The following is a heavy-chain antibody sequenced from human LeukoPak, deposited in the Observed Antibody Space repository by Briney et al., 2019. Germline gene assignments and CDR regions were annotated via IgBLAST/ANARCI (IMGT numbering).Heavy chain of an antibody. CDR1: GFTFNSYA. CDR3: AKGDQWLVGGIDY. CDR2: ISGSGGST. D-gene: IGHD6-19*01. V-gene: IGHV3-23*01. J-gene: IGHJ4*02. Sequence: GGSLRLSCAASGFTFNSYAMSWVRQAPGKGLEWDSGISGSGGSTYYADSVKGRFTISRDNSKNTLYLQMNSLRAEDTAVYYCAKGDQWLVGGIDYWGQGTLVTVSS.